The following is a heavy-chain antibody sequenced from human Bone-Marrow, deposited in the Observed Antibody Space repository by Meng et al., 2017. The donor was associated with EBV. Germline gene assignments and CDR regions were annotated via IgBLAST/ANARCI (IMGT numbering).Heavy chain of an antibody. CDR2: ISGSGGGT. Sequence: EVQLVESGGGLEQPGGSLRLSCTASGFTFSTYAMRWVRQAPGVSTISGSGGGTYYAESVKGRFTISRDNSNNTLFVQLNTLRAEDTAVNYCAKIGGVGADWFDPWGQGTLVTVSS. V-gene: IGHV3-23*04. CDR3: AKIGGVGADWFDP. D-gene: IGHD3-3*01. J-gene: IGHJ5*02. CDR1: GFTFSTYA.